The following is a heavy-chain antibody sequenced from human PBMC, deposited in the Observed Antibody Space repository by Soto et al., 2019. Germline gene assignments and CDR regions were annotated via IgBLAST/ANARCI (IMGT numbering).Heavy chain of an antibody. D-gene: IGHD1-1*01. CDR3: ARDPEYLPDATAVPESASFDY. CDR2: ISAYSGVT. CDR1: GYTFSSYG. J-gene: IGHJ4*02. V-gene: IGHV1-18*01. Sequence: GASVKVSCKSSGYTFSSYGVSWVRQAPGQGLEWLGWISAYSGVTNFAQKFQGRVTLTTDTPTSTVYMEMRSLTSDDTAVYYCARDPEYLPDATAVPESASFDYWGQGTRVTVSS.